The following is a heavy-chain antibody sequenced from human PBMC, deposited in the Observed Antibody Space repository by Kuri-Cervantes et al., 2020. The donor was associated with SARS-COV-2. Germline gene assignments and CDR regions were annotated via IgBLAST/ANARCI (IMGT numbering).Heavy chain of an antibody. V-gene: IGHV4-59*12. D-gene: IGHD4-23*01. Sequence: GSLRLSCTVSGGSISSYYWSWIRQPPGKGLEWIGYIYYSGSTNYNPSLKSRVTISVDTSKYQFSLKLSSVTAADTAVYYCARGSKTTVVTPVSWGQGTLVTVSS. CDR1: GGSISSYY. CDR3: ARGSKTTVVTPVS. J-gene: IGHJ4*02. CDR2: IYYSGST.